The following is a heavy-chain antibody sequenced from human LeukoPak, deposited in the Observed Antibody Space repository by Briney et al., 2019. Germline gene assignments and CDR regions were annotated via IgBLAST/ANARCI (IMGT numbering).Heavy chain of an antibody. CDR1: GFTFSDYY. Sequence: GGSLRLSCAASGFTFSDYYMSWIRQAPGKGLEWVSSISTSSSYIYYADSVKGRFTISRDNAKNSLYLQMNSLRAEDTAVYYCAGLYYDSSGYYYWYFDLWGRGTLVTVSS. CDR3: AGLYYDSSGYYYWYFDL. D-gene: IGHD3-22*01. V-gene: IGHV3-11*06. J-gene: IGHJ2*01. CDR2: ISTSSSYI.